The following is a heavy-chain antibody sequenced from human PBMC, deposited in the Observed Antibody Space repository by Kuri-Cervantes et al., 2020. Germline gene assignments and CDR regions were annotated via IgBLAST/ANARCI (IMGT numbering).Heavy chain of an antibody. D-gene: IGHD3-22*01. V-gene: IGHV3-13*01. CDR3: ARCLNYYDSSGYYSIDAFDI. Sequence: GGSLRLSCAASGFTFSSYDMHWVRQATGKGLEWVSAIGTAGDTYYPGSVKGRFTISRENAKNSLYLQMNSLRAEDTAVYYCARCLNYYDSSGYYSIDAFDIWGQGTMVTVSS. CDR2: IGTAGDT. CDR1: GFTFSSYD. J-gene: IGHJ3*02.